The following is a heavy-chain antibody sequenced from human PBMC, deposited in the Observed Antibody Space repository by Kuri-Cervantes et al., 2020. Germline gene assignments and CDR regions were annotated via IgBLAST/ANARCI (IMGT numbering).Heavy chain of an antibody. V-gene: IGHV3-23*01. Sequence: GGSLRLSCATSGFTFSNYAMSWVRQAPGKGLEWVSTIGTSDGNTIYAASVKGRFIISRDNSRNTVSLQLNSLRAEDTAVYYCARDWEAARVFDYWGQGTLVTVSS. CDR2: IGTSDGNT. J-gene: IGHJ4*02. CDR3: ARDWEAARVFDY. D-gene: IGHD6-6*01. CDR1: GFTFSNYA.